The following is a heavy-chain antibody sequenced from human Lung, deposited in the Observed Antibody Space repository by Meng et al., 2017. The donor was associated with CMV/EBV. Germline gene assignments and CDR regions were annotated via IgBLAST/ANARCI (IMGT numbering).Heavy chain of an antibody. J-gene: IGHJ5*01. Sequence: VKFGAWVKKLGSYGTARGRVFGYTITDYDLTWARQAPGQGLEWMGRISPNSGDTNYAQNFQGRVTMTRDTSISTAYMELNRLGSEDTAIYYCARSRETSNTSWGWFDSWGQGTLVTVSS. CDR1: GYTITDYD. D-gene: IGHD2-2*01. V-gene: IGHV1-2*06. CDR2: ISPNSGDT. CDR3: ARSRETSNTSWGWFDS.